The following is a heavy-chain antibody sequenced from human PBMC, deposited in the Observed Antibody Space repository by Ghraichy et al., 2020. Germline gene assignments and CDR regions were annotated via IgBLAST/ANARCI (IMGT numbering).Heavy chain of an antibody. CDR3: SREAAYDFWSGWDY. D-gene: IGHD3-3*01. Sequence: GSLRLSCVASGFTFSSYEMNWVRQAPGKGLEWLSYIGRGGNTIYYADSVKGRFTISRDNAKNSLYLQMNSLRAEDTALYYCSREAAYDFWSGWDYWGQGTLVTVSS. V-gene: IGHV3-48*03. CDR1: GFTFSSYE. CDR2: IGRGGNTI. J-gene: IGHJ4*02.